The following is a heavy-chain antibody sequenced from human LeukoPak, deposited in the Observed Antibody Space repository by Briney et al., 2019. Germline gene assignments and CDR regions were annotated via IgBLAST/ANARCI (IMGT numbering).Heavy chain of an antibody. CDR2: ISWNSGSI. CDR3: AKGVNAGANSEIGY. D-gene: IGHD1-26*01. V-gene: IGHV3-9*01. Sequence: GRSLRLSCAASGFTFDDYAMHWVRQAPRKGLEWVSGISWNSGSIGYADSVKGRFTISRDNAKNSLYLQMNSLRAEDTALYYCAKGVNAGANSEIGYWGQGTLVTVSS. CDR1: GFTFDDYA. J-gene: IGHJ4*02.